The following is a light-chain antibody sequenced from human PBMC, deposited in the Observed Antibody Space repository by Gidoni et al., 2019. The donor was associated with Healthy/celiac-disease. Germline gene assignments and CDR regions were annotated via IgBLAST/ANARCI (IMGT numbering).Light chain of an antibody. CDR2: EVS. CDR1: RSDVGGYNY. J-gene: IGLJ2*01. CDR3: SSYTSSSTLV. V-gene: IGLV2-14*01. Sequence: QSALTQPASVSGSPGQAPPISCTGTRSDVGGYNYVSWYQQHPGKAPKLMIYEVSNRPSGVSNRFSGSKSGNTASLTISGLQAEDEADYYCSSYTSSSTLVFGGGTKLXV.